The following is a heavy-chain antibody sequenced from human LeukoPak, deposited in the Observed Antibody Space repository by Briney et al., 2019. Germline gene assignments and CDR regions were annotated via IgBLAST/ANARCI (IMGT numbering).Heavy chain of an antibody. CDR3: ARRLKSGSFHDAFDI. Sequence: GGSLRLSCAASGFIFSGYTMNWVRQAPGKGLVWVSYISITSATIYYADSVKGRFTISRDNAKNSLYLQMNSLRAEDTAVYYCARRLKSGSFHDAFDIGGQGTLVTVSS. CDR2: ISITSATI. J-gene: IGHJ3*02. CDR1: GFIFSGYT. D-gene: IGHD1-26*01. V-gene: IGHV3-48*01.